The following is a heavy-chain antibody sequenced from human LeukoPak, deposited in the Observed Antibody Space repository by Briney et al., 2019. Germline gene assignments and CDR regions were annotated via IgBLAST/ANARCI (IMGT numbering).Heavy chain of an antibody. CDR2: IDYSGGNT. Sequence: GGSLRLSCTASGFTLSSYEMSWIRQAPGKGLEWVSSIDYSGGNTYYADSVKGRFTISRDNSKNTLYLQLNSLRGDDTAVYYCASASLAPPVVQFDYWGQGTLVTVSS. V-gene: IGHV3-23*01. CDR1: GFTLSSYE. J-gene: IGHJ4*02. D-gene: IGHD3-10*01. CDR3: ASASLAPPVVQFDY.